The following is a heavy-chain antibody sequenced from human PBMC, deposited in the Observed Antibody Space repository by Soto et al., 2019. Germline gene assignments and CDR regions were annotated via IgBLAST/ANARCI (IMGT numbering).Heavy chain of an antibody. J-gene: IGHJ4*02. CDR1: GYTFTDYY. CDR2: INPNSGAT. D-gene: IGHD5-12*01. V-gene: IGHV1-2*02. CDR3: ARAAPLRYSGYALDH. Sequence: QVQLVSSGAEGKKPGASVKVSCRASGYTFTDYYIHWVRQAPGQGLQWVGWINPNSGATEYAQKYQGRVTMTRDSSISTVYMEVTRLRSDDTALYFCARAAPLRYSGYALDHWGQGTRVTVST.